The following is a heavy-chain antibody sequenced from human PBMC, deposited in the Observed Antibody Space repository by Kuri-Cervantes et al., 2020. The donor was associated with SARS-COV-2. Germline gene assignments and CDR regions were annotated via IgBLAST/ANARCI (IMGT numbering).Heavy chain of an antibody. D-gene: IGHD3-3*01. CDR1: GFTFSSFW. CDR3: ARDRYDFWSGLGYYYYGMDV. CDR2: INSDGSST. V-gene: IGHV3-74*01. Sequence: LTCAASGFTFSSFWMHWVRQASGKGLVWVSRINSDGSSTSYAESVKGRFTISRDNAKKTLYLQMNSLRAEDTAVYYCARDRYDFWSGLGYYYYGMDVWGQGTTVTVSS. J-gene: IGHJ6*02.